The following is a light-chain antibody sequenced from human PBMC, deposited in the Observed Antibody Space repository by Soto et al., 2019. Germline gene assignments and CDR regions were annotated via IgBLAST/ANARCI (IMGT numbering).Light chain of an antibody. J-gene: IGKJ1*01. CDR3: LQHNRYPWT. V-gene: IGKV1-17*03. CDR2: GAT. Sequence: DIRMTQSPSAVSASVGDRVTITCRTSQDIINYLVWFQQKPGKVPERLIYGATNLQSGVPSRFSGSGSGTEFTLTISSLQPEDFATYYCLQHNRYPWTFGQGTKVE. CDR1: QDIINY.